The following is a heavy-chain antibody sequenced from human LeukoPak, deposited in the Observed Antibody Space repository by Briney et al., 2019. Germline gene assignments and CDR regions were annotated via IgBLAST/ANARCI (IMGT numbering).Heavy chain of an antibody. D-gene: IGHD3-22*01. CDR2: IRYDGSNK. Sequence: GGSLRPSCAASGFTFSSYGMHWVRQAPGKGLEWVAFIRYDGSNKYYADSVKGRFTISRDNSKNTLYLQTNSLRAEDTALYYCAKDKRITILAVVSDAFDIWGQGTMVTVSS. V-gene: IGHV3-30*02. CDR3: AKDKRITILAVVSDAFDI. CDR1: GFTFSSYG. J-gene: IGHJ3*02.